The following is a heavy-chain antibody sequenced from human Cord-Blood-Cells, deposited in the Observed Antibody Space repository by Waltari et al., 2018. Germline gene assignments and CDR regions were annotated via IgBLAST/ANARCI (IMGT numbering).Heavy chain of an antibody. CDR1: GYTFTGYY. Sequence: QVQLVQSGAEVKKPGASVKVSCKASGYTFTGYYMHWVRQAPGQGLEWMGWINPNSGGTNYAQKFQGWVTRTRDTSISTAYMELSRLRSDDTAVYYCARGFNDYDFWSGYYAFDIWGQGTMVTVSS. J-gene: IGHJ3*02. V-gene: IGHV1-2*04. D-gene: IGHD3-3*01. CDR2: INPNSGGT. CDR3: ARGFNDYDFWSGYYAFDI.